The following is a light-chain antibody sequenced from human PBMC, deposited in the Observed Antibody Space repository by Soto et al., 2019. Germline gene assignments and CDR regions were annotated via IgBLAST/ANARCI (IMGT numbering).Light chain of an antibody. J-gene: IGLJ1*01. Sequence: QSVLTQPRSVSGSPGQSVTISRTGTSSDVGGYNYVSWYQQHPGKAPKLMIYDVSKRPSGVPDRFSGSKSGNTASLTISGLQAEDEADYYCCSYAGSYTFGYVFGTGTKVTVL. CDR3: CSYAGSYTFGYV. CDR2: DVS. V-gene: IGLV2-11*01. CDR1: SSDVGGYNY.